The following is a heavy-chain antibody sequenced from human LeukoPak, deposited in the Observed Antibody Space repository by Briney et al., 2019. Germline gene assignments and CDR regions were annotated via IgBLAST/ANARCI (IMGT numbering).Heavy chain of an antibody. J-gene: IGHJ4*02. D-gene: IGHD3-22*01. V-gene: IGHV3-74*01. CDR2: INSDGSST. CDR1: GFTFSRYW. Sequence: PGGSLRLSCAASGFTFSRYWMHWVRQARGKGLVWVSRINSDGSSTNYADAVKGRFTVSRDNAKNTLYLQMNSLRAEDTALYYCTRVMTIDYYDTSGYYYWGQGTLVTVSS. CDR3: TRVMTIDYYDTSGYYY.